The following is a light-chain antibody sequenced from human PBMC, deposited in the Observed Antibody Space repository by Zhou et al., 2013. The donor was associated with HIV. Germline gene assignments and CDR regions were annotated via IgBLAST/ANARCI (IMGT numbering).Light chain of an antibody. CDR3: QQSHSPSFGQENYSIT. CDR2: AAS. Sequence: DIVMTQSPLYLPVTPGEPASISCRSSQSLLKSNGYNYLDWYLQKPGQSPQLLIYAASNLHTDVPSRFSGSGAGTYFTLTITSLQPDDFATYYCQQSHSPSFGQENYSITFGQGTRLEIK. CDR1: QSLLKSNGYNY. V-gene: IGKV2-28*01. J-gene: IGKJ5*01.